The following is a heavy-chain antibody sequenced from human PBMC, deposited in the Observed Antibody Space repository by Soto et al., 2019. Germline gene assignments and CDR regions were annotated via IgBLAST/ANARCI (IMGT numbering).Heavy chain of an antibody. D-gene: IGHD3-10*01. CDR3: TTGMVRDNYYGMDV. Sequence: EVQLVESGGGLVKPGGSLRLSCAASGFTFSNDWMSWVRQAPGKGLEWVGRIKSKTDGGTTDYAAPVKGRFTISRDDSKNTLYLQMNSLKTEDTAVYYCTTGMVRDNYYGMDVWGQGTTVTVSS. J-gene: IGHJ6*02. CDR1: GFTFSNDW. V-gene: IGHV3-15*01. CDR2: IKSKTDGGTT.